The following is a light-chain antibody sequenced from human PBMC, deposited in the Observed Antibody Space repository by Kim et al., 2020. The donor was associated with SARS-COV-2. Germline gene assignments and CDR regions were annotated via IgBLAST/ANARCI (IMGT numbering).Light chain of an antibody. Sequence: VLTQTPLTLSVTPGQPASISCKSIQRLMHGDGRTYLHWYLQKPGQPPQLLIYEVSNRFSGVPDRFSGGGSGTDFTLKISRVEAEDVGVYYCMQTIQLPLSFGGGTKVDIK. J-gene: IGKJ4*01. CDR3: MQTIQLPLS. CDR2: EVS. CDR1: QRLMHGDGRTY. V-gene: IGKV2D-29*01.